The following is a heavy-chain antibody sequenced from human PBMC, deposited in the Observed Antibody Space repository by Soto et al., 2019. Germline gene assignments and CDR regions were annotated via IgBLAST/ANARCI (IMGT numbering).Heavy chain of an antibody. CDR3: AKDMNGCGGSCLGFYYYYYGMDV. D-gene: IGHD2-15*01. CDR2: ISWDGGST. Sequence: GGSLRLSCAASGFTFDDYAMHWVRQAPGKGLEWVSLISWDGGSTYYADSVKGRFTISRDNSKNSLYLQMNSLRAEDTALYYCAKDMNGCGGSCLGFYYYYYGMDVWGQGTTVTVSS. J-gene: IGHJ6*02. V-gene: IGHV3-43D*04. CDR1: GFTFDDYA.